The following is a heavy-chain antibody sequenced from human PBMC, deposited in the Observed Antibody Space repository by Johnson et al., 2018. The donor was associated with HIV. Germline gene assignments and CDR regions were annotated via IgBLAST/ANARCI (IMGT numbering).Heavy chain of an antibody. J-gene: IGHJ3*02. CDR3: ATRQQLVPGAFDI. D-gene: IGHD6-13*01. V-gene: IGHV3-33*01. Sequence: QVQLVESGGGVVQPGRSLRLSCAASGFTFSSYGMHWVRQAPGKGLEWVAVIWYDGSNKYYADSVKGRFTISRDNSKNTLYLQMTSLRAEDTAVYYCATRQQLVPGAFDIWGQGTMVTVSS. CDR2: IWYDGSNK. CDR1: GFTFSSYG.